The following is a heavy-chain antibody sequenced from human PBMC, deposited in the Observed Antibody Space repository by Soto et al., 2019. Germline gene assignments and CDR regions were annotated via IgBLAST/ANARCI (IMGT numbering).Heavy chain of an antibody. J-gene: IGHJ4*02. CDR2: INPSGGRT. CDR3: AGLYHYDSSGYYDY. V-gene: IGHV1-46*01. D-gene: IGHD3-22*01. CDR1: GNSFTTYY. Sequence: ASVKVSCKASGNSFTTYYMHWVRQAPGQGLEWMGIINPSGGRTTYAQKFQGRVTMTRDTSTSTLHMELSSLTSEDTAVYYCAGLYHYDSSGYYDYWGQGTLVTVSS.